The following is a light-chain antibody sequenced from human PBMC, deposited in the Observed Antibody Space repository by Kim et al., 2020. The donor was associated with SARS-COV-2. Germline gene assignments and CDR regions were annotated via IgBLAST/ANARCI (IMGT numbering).Light chain of an antibody. J-gene: IGKJ5*01. V-gene: IGKV3-15*01. CDR3: QQYNHWPPIT. Sequence: EIVMTQSPDTLSVSPGDRATLSCRASQSFGTNLAWYQQKPGQAPGLLIFGAYTRATGVPARFSGSGSETEFTLTISSLQSEDFAVYYCQQYNHWPPITFGQGTRLEIK. CDR2: GAY. CDR1: QSFGTN.